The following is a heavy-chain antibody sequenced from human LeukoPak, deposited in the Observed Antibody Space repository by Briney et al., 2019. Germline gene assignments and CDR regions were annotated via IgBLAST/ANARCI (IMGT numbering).Heavy chain of an antibody. CDR3: ARQPGYCSGGSCYPLGNNWFDP. Sequence: GASVKVSCKASGYTFTSYGISWVRQAPGQGLEWMGWISAYNGNTNYAQKLQGRVTMTTDTSTSTAYMELRSLRSDDTAVCYCARQPGYCSGGSCYPLGNNWFDPWGQGTLVTVSS. J-gene: IGHJ5*02. CDR1: GYTFTSYG. V-gene: IGHV1-18*01. CDR2: ISAYNGNT. D-gene: IGHD2-15*01.